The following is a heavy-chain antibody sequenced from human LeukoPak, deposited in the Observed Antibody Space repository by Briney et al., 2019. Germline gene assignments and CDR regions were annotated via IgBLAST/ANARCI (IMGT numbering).Heavy chain of an antibody. Sequence: GGSLRLSCAASGFTFSSYAMSWVRQAPGKGLEWVSAISGSGGSTYYADSVKGRFTISRDSAKNTLYLQMNSLRAEDTAVYYCARGPGTPRIDFWGQGTLVTVSS. CDR1: GFTFSSYA. CDR3: ARGPGTPRIDF. J-gene: IGHJ4*02. V-gene: IGHV3-23*01. CDR2: ISGSGGST. D-gene: IGHD1-1*01.